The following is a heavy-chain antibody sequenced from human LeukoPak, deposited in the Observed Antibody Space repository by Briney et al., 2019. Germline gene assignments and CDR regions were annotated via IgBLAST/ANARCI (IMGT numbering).Heavy chain of an antibody. CDR2: IKNDGSIT. CDR3: VVWENR. V-gene: IGHV3-74*01. CDR1: GFAFSNYW. Sequence: GGSLRLSCAPSGFAFSNYWMHWVRQAPGKGPVWVSRIKNDGSITNYADSVKGRFTISRDNAKNTLYLQMNSLRAEDTAVYYCVVWENRWGQGTLVTVSS. D-gene: IGHD1-26*01. J-gene: IGHJ5*02.